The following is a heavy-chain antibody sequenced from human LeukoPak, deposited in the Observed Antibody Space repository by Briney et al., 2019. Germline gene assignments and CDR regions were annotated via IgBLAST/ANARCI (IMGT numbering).Heavy chain of an antibody. CDR3: VRDRFDYALDY. D-gene: IGHD4-17*01. CDR2: ISISGSTM. Sequence: PGGSLRLSCAASGFSFSNYGMNWVRQAPGKGLEWVSYISISGSTMYYADSVRGRFTISRDNAKNSVYLQMDSLRADDTAVYYCVRDRFDYALDYWGQGALVTVSS. J-gene: IGHJ4*02. CDR1: GFSFSNYG. V-gene: IGHV3-48*03.